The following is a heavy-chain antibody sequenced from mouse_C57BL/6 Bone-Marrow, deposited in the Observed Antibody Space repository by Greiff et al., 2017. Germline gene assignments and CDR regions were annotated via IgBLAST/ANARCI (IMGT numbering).Heavy chain of an antibody. CDR2: ISSGSSTI. D-gene: IGHD2-3*01. V-gene: IGHV5-17*01. CDR1: GFTFSDYG. Sequence: EVHLVESGGGLVKPGGPLKLSCAASGFTFSDYGMHWVRQAPEKGLEWVAYISSGSSTIYYADTVKGRFTISRDNAKNTLFLHMTSLRSEDTAMYYCARTGDGFSWFAYWGQGTLVTVSA. J-gene: IGHJ3*01. CDR3: ARTGDGFSWFAY.